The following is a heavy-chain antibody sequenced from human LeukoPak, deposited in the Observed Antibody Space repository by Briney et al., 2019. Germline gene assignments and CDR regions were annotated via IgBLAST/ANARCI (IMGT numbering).Heavy chain of an antibody. CDR3: ATAGAYYYDSSGYYLFDY. V-gene: IGHV3-21*01. CDR2: ISSSSGYI. D-gene: IGHD3-22*01. J-gene: IGHJ4*02. CDR1: GFTFSSYS. Sequence: PGGSLRLSCAASGFTFSSYSMNWVRQAPGKGLEWVSSISSSSGYIYYADSVKGRFTISRDNAKNSLYLQMNSLRAEDTAVYYCATAGAYYYDSSGYYLFDYWGQGTLVTVSS.